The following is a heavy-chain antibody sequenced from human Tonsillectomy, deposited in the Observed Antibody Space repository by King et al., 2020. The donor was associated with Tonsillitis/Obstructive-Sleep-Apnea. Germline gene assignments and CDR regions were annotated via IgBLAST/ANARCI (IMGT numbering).Heavy chain of an antibody. J-gene: IGHJ4*02. CDR3: ARSPLRFLEWLPTPVVYFDY. V-gene: IGHV4-59*01. Sequence: QLQESGPGLVKPSETLSLTCTVSGGSISSYYWSWIRQPPGKGLELMWFIYFSVGTNYNPFRQSCVHISVDTSKNQFSLKLSSVTAADTAVYYCARSPLRFLEWLPTPVVYFDYWGQGTLVTVSS. CDR2: IYFSVGT. CDR1: GGSISSYY. D-gene: IGHD3-3*01.